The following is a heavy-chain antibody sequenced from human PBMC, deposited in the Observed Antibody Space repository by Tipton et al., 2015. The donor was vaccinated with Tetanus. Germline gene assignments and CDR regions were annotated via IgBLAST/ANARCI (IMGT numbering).Heavy chain of an antibody. CDR3: GRVPVDDGAKGGNIDY. J-gene: IGHJ4*02. CDR1: GGSFSVYY. V-gene: IGHV4-34*01. Sequence: TLSLTCAVYGGSFSVYYWSWIRQPPGKGLEWIGEINHSGSTNYNPSLKSRVTISVDTSKNQFSLKLSSVTAADTAVYYCGRVPVDDGAKGGNIDYWGQGTQVTVSS. D-gene: IGHD4-23*01. CDR2: INHSGST.